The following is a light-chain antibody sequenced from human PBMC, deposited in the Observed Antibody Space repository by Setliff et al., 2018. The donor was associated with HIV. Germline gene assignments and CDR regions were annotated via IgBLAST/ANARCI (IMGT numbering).Light chain of an antibody. Sequence: QSVLTQPPSASGTPGQRVTIPCSGSSSNIGSNTVNWYQQLPGTAPKLLIYSNNQRPSGVPDRFSGSKSGTSASLAISGLQAQDEADYYCGSCTSTSPCAFGTGTKVTVL. J-gene: IGLJ1*01. CDR3: GSCTSTSPCA. CDR1: SSNIGSNT. CDR2: SNN. V-gene: IGLV1-44*01.